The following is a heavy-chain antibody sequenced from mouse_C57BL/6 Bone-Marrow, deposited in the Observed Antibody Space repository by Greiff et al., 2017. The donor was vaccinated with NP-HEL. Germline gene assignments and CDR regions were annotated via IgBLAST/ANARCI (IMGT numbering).Heavy chain of an antibody. CDR3: STPHYYAMDY. Sequence: QVQLQQSGPELVKPGASVKISCKASGYAFSSSWMNWVKQRPGQGLEWIGRIYPGDGDTNYNGKFKGKATLTADKSSSTAYMQLSSLTSEDSAVYFCSTPHYYAMDYWGQGTSVTVSS. CDR2: IYPGDGDT. V-gene: IGHV1-82*01. J-gene: IGHJ4*01. CDR1: GYAFSSSW.